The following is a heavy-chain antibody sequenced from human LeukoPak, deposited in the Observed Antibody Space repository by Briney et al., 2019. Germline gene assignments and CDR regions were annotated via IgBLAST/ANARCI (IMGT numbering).Heavy chain of an antibody. CDR3: AKDNDSSGYYSAFWFDP. J-gene: IGHJ5*02. CDR1: GFTFSSYA. CDR2: IGAGGTFT. D-gene: IGHD3-22*01. Sequence: GGSLRLSCTASGFTFSSYAMNWVRQAPGKGLEWVSGIGAGGTFTYYADSVKGRFTISRDNSRNTLYLQMNSLRADDTAVYYCAKDNDSSGYYSAFWFDPWGQGTLVTVSS. V-gene: IGHV3-23*01.